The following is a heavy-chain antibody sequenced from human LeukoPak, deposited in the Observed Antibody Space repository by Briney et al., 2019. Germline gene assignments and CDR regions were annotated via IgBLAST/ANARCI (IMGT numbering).Heavy chain of an antibody. J-gene: IGHJ4*02. Sequence: GGSLRLSCAASGFTFSAYSMNWVRQAPGKGLEWVSSISSSSTYIYYADLVKGRFTISRDNAKNSLYLQVGSLRAEDTAVYYCARGSCSTTNCPSFDYWGQGTLVTVSS. CDR1: GFTFSAYS. CDR2: ISSSSTYI. D-gene: IGHD2-2*01. V-gene: IGHV3-21*01. CDR3: ARGSCSTTNCPSFDY.